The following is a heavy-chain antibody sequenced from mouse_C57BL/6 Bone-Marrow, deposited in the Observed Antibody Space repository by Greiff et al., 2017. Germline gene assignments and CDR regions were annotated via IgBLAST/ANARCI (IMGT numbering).Heavy chain of an antibody. CDR2: INPSTGGT. J-gene: IGHJ2*01. Sequence: VQLQQSGPELVKPGASVKISCKASGYSFTGYYMNWVKQSPEKSLEWIGEINPSTGGTTYNQKFKAKATLTVDKSSSTAYMHLKSLTSEDSAVYYCARPGGPFFDYWGQGTTLTVSS. CDR1: GYSFTGYY. CDR3: ARPGGPFFDY. V-gene: IGHV1-42*01.